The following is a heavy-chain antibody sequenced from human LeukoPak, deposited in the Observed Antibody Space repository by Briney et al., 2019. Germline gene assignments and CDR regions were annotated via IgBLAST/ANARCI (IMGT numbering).Heavy chain of an antibody. V-gene: IGHV1-69*05. D-gene: IGHD2-2*02. Sequence: ASVTVSCMACGGTFSSYAISWVRQAPGQGREGRGGIMTIFGRANYAQKFQGRVTITTDESTSTAYMELSGLRSEDTAVYYCASCSSTSCYKRAFDYWGQGTLVTVSS. CDR3: ASCSSTSCYKRAFDY. CDR2: IMTIFGRA. J-gene: IGHJ4*02. CDR1: GGTFSSYA.